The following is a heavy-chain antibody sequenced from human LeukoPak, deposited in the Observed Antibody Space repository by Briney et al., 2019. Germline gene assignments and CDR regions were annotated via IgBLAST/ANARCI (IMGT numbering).Heavy chain of an antibody. V-gene: IGHV4-38-2*02. CDR3: ARDSGTTGEVKFDP. Sequence: SETLSLTCTVSGYSISSGYYWGWIRQPPGKGLEWIGSIYHSGSTYYNPSLKSRVTISVDTSKNQFSLNLSYVPAADTALYYCARDSGTTGEVKFDPWGQGTLLTVPS. CDR1: GYSISSGYY. J-gene: IGHJ5*02. D-gene: IGHD3-10*01. CDR2: IYHSGST.